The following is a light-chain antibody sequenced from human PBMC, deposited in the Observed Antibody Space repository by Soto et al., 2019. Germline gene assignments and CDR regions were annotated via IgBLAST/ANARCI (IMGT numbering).Light chain of an antibody. CDR3: QQYNSYSPAWT. J-gene: IGKJ1*01. CDR1: QSISSW. Sequence: DIQMTQSPCTLSASVGDRVTITCGASQSISSWLAWYQQKPGKAPKLLIYDASSLESGVPSRFSGSGSGTEFTLTISSLQPDDFATYNCQQYNSYSPAWTFGQGTKVEIK. V-gene: IGKV1-5*01. CDR2: DAS.